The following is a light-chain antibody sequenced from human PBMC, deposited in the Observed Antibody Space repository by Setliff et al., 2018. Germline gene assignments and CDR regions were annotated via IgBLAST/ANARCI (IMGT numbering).Light chain of an antibody. Sequence: QSALTQPASVSGSPGQSISISCTGASSDVDNYNYVSWYQQLPGKAPRLMIYDSFNRPSGVSNRFSGSKSGSTASLIISDLQTEDEAEYYCSTYRSSVSLVWVFGGGTK. CDR1: SSDVDNYNY. CDR3: STYRSSVSLVWV. V-gene: IGLV2-14*03. J-gene: IGLJ3*02. CDR2: DSF.